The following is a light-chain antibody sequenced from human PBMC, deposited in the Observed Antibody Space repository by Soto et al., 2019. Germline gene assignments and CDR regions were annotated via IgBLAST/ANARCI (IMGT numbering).Light chain of an antibody. V-gene: IGKV2-29*03. CDR1: QRLLHSDGKTY. Sequence: DIVVTQNPLSLSVTPGQPASISCKSSQRLLHSDGKTYLHWYLQKPRQPPQLLIYEVSNRFSGVPDRFSGSGSGTDFTLKLSRVEAEDVGFYYCMQATHLPWTFGLGTKVEIK. J-gene: IGKJ1*01. CDR2: EVS. CDR3: MQATHLPWT.